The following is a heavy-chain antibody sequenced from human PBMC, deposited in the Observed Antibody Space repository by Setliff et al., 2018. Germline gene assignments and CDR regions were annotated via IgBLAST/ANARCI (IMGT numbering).Heavy chain of an antibody. J-gene: IGHJ4*02. D-gene: IGHD3-22*01. Sequence: SVKVSCKASGGTFRTDGFNWVRQAPGQGLEWMGRIIPVFGTAKYSQESQGRVTISADESTRTAYLDLRSLRFEDTAVYYCARGTRDKYDTSGYYLSLDSWGQGTLVTVSS. CDR1: GGTFRTDG. V-gene: IGHV1-69*13. CDR3: ARGTRDKYDTSGYYLSLDS. CDR2: IIPVFGTA.